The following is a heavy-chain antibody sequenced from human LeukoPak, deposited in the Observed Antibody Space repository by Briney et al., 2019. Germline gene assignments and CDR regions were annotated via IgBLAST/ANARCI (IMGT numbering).Heavy chain of an antibody. CDR2: ISGSGGST. D-gene: IGHD5-18*01. Sequence: GGSLRLSCAASGFTFSSYAMSWVRQAPGKGLEWVSAISGSGGSTYYADSVKGRFTISRDNSKKTLYLQMNSLRAEDTAVYYCAKGSWWIQLWPDEYFDYWGQGTLVTVSS. CDR3: AKGSWWIQLWPDEYFDY. CDR1: GFTFSSYA. V-gene: IGHV3-23*01. J-gene: IGHJ4*02.